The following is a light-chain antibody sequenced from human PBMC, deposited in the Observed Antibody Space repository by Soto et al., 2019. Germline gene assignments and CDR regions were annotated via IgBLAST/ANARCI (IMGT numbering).Light chain of an antibody. Sequence: QSALTQPASVSGSPGQSIAISCTGTSSDVGGYKYVSWYQQYPGKAPKLMIYDVSNRPSGVPDRFSGSKSGNTASLTISGLQSEDEADYYCSSYTNYTSYVFGTGTKLTVL. CDR2: DVS. J-gene: IGLJ1*01. V-gene: IGLV2-14*01. CDR3: SSYTNYTSYV. CDR1: SSDVGGYKY.